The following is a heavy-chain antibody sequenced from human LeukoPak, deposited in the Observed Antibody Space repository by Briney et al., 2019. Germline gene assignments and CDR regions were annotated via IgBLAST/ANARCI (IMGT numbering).Heavy chain of an antibody. CDR1: GYSFTSYW. D-gene: IGHD3-22*01. CDR3: ATGPYYYDSSGYYDGLDY. J-gene: IGHJ4*02. V-gene: IGHV5-51*07. CDR2: IYSGGSDT. Sequence: GESLKISCKGSGYSFTSYWIGWVHQMPGKGLEWMGIIYSGGSDTRYSPSFQGQVTTSADKSISTAYLQSSSLKASDTAMYYCATGPYYYDSSGYYDGLDYWGQGTLVTVSS.